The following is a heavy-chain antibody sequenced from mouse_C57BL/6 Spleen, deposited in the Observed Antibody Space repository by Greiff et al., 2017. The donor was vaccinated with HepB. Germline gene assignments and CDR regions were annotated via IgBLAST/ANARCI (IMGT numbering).Heavy chain of an antibody. D-gene: IGHD1-1*01. CDR3: ARVAYYGSNYAMDY. Sequence: QVQLQQPGAELVMPGASVKLSCKASGYTFTSYWMHWVKQRPGQGLEWIGEIDPSDSYTNYNQKFKGKSTLTVDKSSSTAYMQLSSLTSEDSAVYYCARVAYYGSNYAMDYWGQGTSVTVSS. CDR1: GYTFTSYW. V-gene: IGHV1-69*01. J-gene: IGHJ4*01. CDR2: IDPSDSYT.